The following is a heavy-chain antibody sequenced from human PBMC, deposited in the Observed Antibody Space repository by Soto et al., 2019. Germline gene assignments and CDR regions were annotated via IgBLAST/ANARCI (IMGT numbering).Heavy chain of an antibody. D-gene: IGHD3-3*01. CDR3: ARDQKCDFWSGCKLNYFDY. CDR2: ISSSSSYI. V-gene: IGHV3-21*01. Sequence: EVQLVESGGGLVKPGGSLRLSCAASGFTFSSYSMNWVRQAPGKGLAWVSSISSSSSYIYYADSVKGRFTISRDNAKNSLYLQMNSLRAEDTAVYYCARDQKCDFWSGCKLNYFDYWVQGTLVTVSS. J-gene: IGHJ4*02. CDR1: GFTFSSYS.